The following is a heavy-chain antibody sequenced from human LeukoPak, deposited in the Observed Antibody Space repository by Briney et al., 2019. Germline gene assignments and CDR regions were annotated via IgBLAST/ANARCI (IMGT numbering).Heavy chain of an antibody. D-gene: IGHD1-26*01. Sequence: GGSLRLSCAASRFTFSYYAMSWVRQAPGKGLEWVSGISGSGDSTYYADSVKGRFTISRDNSKNTLYLQMNSLRVEDTAVYYCAKGLSGSSTFDYWGQGTLVTVSS. CDR1: RFTFSYYA. V-gene: IGHV3-23*01. CDR3: AKGLSGSSTFDY. CDR2: ISGSGDST. J-gene: IGHJ4*02.